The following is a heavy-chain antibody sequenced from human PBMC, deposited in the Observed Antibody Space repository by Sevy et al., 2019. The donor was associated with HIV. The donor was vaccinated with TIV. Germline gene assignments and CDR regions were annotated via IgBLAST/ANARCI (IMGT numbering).Heavy chain of an antibody. CDR2: ISSGSSYI. J-gene: IGHJ4*02. CDR1: GFTFSNYF. V-gene: IGHV3-21*01. D-gene: IGHD3-10*01. CDR3: ARGDYYGSLYYFDY. Sequence: GGSLRLSCAASGFTFSNYFINWVRQAPGKGLEWVSSISSGSSYIFYADSVKGRFTISRDNAKNSLYLHMNSLRAEDAAVYYWARGDYYGSLYYFDYWGPGTLVTVSS.